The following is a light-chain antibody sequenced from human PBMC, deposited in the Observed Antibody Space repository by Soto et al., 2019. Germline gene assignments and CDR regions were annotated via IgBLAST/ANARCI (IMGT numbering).Light chain of an antibody. CDR1: QDIRNN. CDR3: LQHETYPRS. Sequence: DIQMTQPPSSLAASVGDSVSITCRASQDIRNNLGWYQQRPGKAPQRLIYGTSNLQTGVPSRFRGSGYGTEFTLTISGLQPEDFATYYCLQHETYPRSFGQGTKVEVK. V-gene: IGKV1-17*01. CDR2: GTS. J-gene: IGKJ1*01.